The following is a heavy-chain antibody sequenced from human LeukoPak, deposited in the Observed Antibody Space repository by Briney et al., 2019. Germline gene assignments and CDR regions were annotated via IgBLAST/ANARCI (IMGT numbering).Heavy chain of an antibody. D-gene: IGHD6-13*01. V-gene: IGHV4-59*01. CDR3: ARDCGIAAAGKGHWFDP. Sequence: SETLSLTCTVSGGAISSYYWSWIRQPPGKGLEWIGYIYYSGSTNYNPSLKSRVTISVDTSKNQFSLKLSSVTAADTDVYYCARDCGIAAAGKGHWFDPWGQGTLVTVSS. CDR1: GGAISSYY. J-gene: IGHJ5*02. CDR2: IYYSGST.